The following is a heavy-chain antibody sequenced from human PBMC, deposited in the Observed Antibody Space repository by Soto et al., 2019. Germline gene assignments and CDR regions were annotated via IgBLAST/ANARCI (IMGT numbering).Heavy chain of an antibody. CDR1: GFTFSSYA. Sequence: PGGSLRLSCAASGFTFSSYAMSWVRQAPGKGLERVSAISGSGGSTYYADSVKGRFTISRDNSKNTLYLQMNSLRAEDTAVYYCAKDHAKVIWDYYDSSGYYSYDAFDIWGQGTMVTVSS. CDR3: AKDHAKVIWDYYDSSGYYSYDAFDI. V-gene: IGHV3-23*01. D-gene: IGHD3-22*01. J-gene: IGHJ3*02. CDR2: ISGSGGST.